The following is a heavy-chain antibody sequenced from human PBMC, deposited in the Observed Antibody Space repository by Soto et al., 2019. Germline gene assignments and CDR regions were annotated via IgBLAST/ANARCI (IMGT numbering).Heavy chain of an antibody. V-gene: IGHV1-18*04. CDR1: GYTFTSYA. J-gene: IGHJ5*02. Sequence: ASVKVSFKASGYTFTSYALSCLRHAPGQGLEWMGWISTYNGNTNYAQNLQGRVTMTTDISTNTAYMELRSLRSDDTAVYYCARVVGGIPVAGSWNWFDPWGQGTLVTVSS. D-gene: IGHD6-19*01. CDR3: ARVVGGIPVAGSWNWFDP. CDR2: ISTYNGNT.